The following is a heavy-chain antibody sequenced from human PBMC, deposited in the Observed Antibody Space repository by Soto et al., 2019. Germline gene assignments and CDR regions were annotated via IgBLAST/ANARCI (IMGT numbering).Heavy chain of an antibody. V-gene: IGHV3-48*03. Sequence: AGGSLRLSCAASGFTFSSHSMNWVRQAPGKGLEWVSYISLNLQTIYYADSVKGRFTISRDNAKNSLYLQMNTLRAEDTAVYYCTRDLTGYAMDVWGQGTTVTVSS. CDR2: ISLNLQTI. J-gene: IGHJ6*02. CDR1: GFTFSSHS. CDR3: TRDLTGYAMDV. D-gene: IGHD2-2*01.